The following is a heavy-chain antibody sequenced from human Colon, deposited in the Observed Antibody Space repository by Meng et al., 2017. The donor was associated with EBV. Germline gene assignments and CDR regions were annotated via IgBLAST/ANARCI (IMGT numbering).Heavy chain of an antibody. V-gene: IGHV3-33*01. Sequence: QVQLVESGGGVVQPGRSLILSCEASGRTFSSYGMHWVRQAPGKGLEWVAVIWFDGSNKYYADSVKGRFTISRDNSKSTLYLQMNSLRAEDTAVYYCARDGDGRYNWYFDLWGLAPWSPSPQ. J-gene: IGHJ2*01. CDR1: GRTFSSYG. CDR3: ARDGDGRYNWYFDL. CDR2: IWFDGSNK. D-gene: IGHD5-12*01.